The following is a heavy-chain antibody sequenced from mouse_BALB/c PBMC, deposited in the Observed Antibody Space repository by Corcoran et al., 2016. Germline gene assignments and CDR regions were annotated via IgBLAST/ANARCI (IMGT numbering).Heavy chain of an antibody. CDR3: ARAGSFVS. Sequence: EVQLQQSGAELVRPGALVKLSCKASGFNIKDYYMHWVKQRPEQGLEWIGWIDPENGNTIYDPKFQGKASITADTSSNTDYLQLSSLTAEDPAVYYCARAGSFVSWGQGTTLTVSS. CDR1: GFNIKDYY. V-gene: IGHV14-1*02. J-gene: IGHJ2*01. CDR2: IDPENGNT.